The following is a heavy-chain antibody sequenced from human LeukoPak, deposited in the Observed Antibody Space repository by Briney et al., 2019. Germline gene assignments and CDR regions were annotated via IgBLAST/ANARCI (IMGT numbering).Heavy chain of an antibody. Sequence: GGSLRLSCAASGFTVSSSYMSWVRQAPGKGLEWVSVIYSGGSTYYADSVKGRFTISRDNSKNTLYLQMNSLRAEDTAVYYCARSDGSGSYSPFDYWGQGTLVTVSS. CDR3: ARSDGSGSYSPFDY. CDR2: IYSGGST. J-gene: IGHJ4*02. CDR1: GFTVSSSY. D-gene: IGHD3-10*01. V-gene: IGHV3-53*01.